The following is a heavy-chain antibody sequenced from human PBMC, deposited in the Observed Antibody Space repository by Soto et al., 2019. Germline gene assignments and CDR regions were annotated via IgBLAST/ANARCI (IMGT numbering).Heavy chain of an antibody. CDR2: ISYSSGST. Sequence: QTGGSLRLSCAASGFTFSNYAMNWVRQAPGKGLEWVSAISYSSGSTYYADSVQGRFSVSRDNSKNTLYLQMNSLRAEDTAVYYCAKDLISPLLYPGGMDVWGQGTTVTVSS. D-gene: IGHD2-8*01. CDR3: AKDLISPLLYPGGMDV. V-gene: IGHV3-23*01. J-gene: IGHJ6*02. CDR1: GFTFSNYA.